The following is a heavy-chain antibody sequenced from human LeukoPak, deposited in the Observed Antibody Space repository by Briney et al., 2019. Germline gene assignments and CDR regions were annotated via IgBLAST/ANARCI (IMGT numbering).Heavy chain of an antibody. V-gene: IGHV3-7*05. Sequence: PGGALRLSCAASGCTFSNYLMSGVRQAPAKGLEWVAIIKQDGSEKYYVDCVKGRFNIYRDNANNILYVQINRLRDEDTAVYYCGRVIVSGYYEAFEIWGQGTMVNVFS. CDR3: GRVIVSGYYEAFEI. CDR2: IKQDGSEK. CDR1: GCTFSNYL. J-gene: IGHJ3*02. D-gene: IGHD3-9*01.